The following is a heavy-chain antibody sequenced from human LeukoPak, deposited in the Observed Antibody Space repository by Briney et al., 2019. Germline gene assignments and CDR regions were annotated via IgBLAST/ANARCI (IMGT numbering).Heavy chain of an antibody. CDR2: ISGSGGRT. V-gene: IGHV3-23*01. J-gene: IGHJ4*02. Sequence: TGGSLRLSCAASVFTFSSYAMTWVRQAPGKGLEWVSAISGSGGRTYYVDSVKGRFTISRDNSKNTLYLQMNSLRAEDTAVYYCAKDQGYSGYDPLDYWGQGTLVTVSS. D-gene: IGHD5-12*01. CDR3: AKDQGYSGYDPLDY. CDR1: VFTFSSYA.